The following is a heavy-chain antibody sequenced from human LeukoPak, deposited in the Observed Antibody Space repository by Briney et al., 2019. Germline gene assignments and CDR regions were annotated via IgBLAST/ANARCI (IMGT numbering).Heavy chain of an antibody. D-gene: IGHD1-26*01. Sequence: GGSLRLSCAASGFTVSSNYMSWVRQAPGKGLEWVSIIYSGGSTFYADSVKGRFTISRDNAKNSLYLQLNSLRAEDTAVYYCATILPDFDYWGQGTLVTVSS. CDR2: IYSGGST. V-gene: IGHV3-53*01. CDR1: GFTVSSNY. J-gene: IGHJ4*02. CDR3: ATILPDFDY.